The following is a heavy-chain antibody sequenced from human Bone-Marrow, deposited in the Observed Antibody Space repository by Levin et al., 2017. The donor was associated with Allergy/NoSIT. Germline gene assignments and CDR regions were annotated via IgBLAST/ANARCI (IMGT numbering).Heavy chain of an antibody. J-gene: IGHJ5*02. CDR3: ARDRNYAPFDP. CDR1: GFAFSTYW. D-gene: IGHD2-2*01. Sequence: HSGGSLRLSCAASGFAFSTYWMHWVRQVPGKGLEWVSHINGDGSSTSYADSVKGRFTISRDNAKNTLYLQMNSLRAEDTALYYCARDRNYAPFDPWGQGTLVTVSS. V-gene: IGHV3-74*01. CDR2: INGDGSST.